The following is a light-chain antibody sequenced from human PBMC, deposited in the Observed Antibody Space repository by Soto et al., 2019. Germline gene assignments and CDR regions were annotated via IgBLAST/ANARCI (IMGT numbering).Light chain of an antibody. CDR3: QQYNNWPRT. J-gene: IGKJ1*01. CDR1: QSVSSN. Sequence: IVLTQSPGTLSLSPGERATLSCRASQSVSSNLAWYQQKPGQAPRLLISGASTRATGIPARFSGSGSGTEFTLTISSLQSEDFAVYYCQQYNNWPRTFGQGTKVDIK. CDR2: GAS. V-gene: IGKV3-15*01.